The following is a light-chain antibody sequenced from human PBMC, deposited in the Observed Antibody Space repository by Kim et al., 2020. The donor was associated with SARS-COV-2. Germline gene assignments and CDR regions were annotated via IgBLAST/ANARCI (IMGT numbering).Light chain of an antibody. V-gene: IGLV1-44*01. Sequence: QSVLTQPPSASGTPGQRVTISCSGSSSDIGSNTVTWYQQFPGTTPKLLIYSNVQRPSGVPDRFSGSKSGTSASLAISGLRSEDKADYYCASWDDSLSGWVFGGGTKLTVL. J-gene: IGLJ3*02. CDR3: ASWDDSLSGWV. CDR1: SSDIGSNT. CDR2: SNV.